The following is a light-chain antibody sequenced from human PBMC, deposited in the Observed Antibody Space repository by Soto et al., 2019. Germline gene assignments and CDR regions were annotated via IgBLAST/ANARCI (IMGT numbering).Light chain of an antibody. CDR2: DAS. Sequence: AIQLTQSPSSLSASVGGRVTITCRASQDIRNALAWYQQKPGKAPRLLIYDASSLESGVPSTFSGSGSGTDFTLTISSLQPEDFATYYCQQFKDSPRTFGRGTKVETK. CDR1: QDIRNA. V-gene: IGKV1D-13*01. J-gene: IGKJ4*02. CDR3: QQFKDSPRT.